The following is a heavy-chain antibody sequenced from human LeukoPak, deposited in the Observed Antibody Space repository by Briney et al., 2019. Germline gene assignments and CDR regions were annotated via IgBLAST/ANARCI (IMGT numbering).Heavy chain of an antibody. CDR1: GYTFTSYG. D-gene: IGHD3-9*01. Sequence: ASVKVSCKASGYTFTSYGISWVRQAPGQGLEWMGWISAYNGNTNYAQKLQGRVTMTTDTSTSTAYMELSRLRSDDTAVYYCARWGDDILTGSFFDYWGQGTLVTVSS. V-gene: IGHV1-18*01. CDR3: ARWGDDILTGSFFDY. CDR2: ISAYNGNT. J-gene: IGHJ4*02.